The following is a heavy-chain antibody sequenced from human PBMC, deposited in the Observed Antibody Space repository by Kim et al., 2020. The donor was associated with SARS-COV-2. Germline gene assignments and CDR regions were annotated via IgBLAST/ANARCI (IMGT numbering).Heavy chain of an antibody. V-gene: IGHV3-21*01. CDR3: ASGAPAAAGSRTKDYYYGMDV. D-gene: IGHD6-13*01. CDR2: ITSNSSYI. J-gene: IGHJ6*02. CDR1: GFTFSSYS. Sequence: GGSLRLSCAASGFTFSSYSMNWVRQAPGKGLEWVSSITSNSSYIYYADSVKGRFTISRDNAKNSLYLQMNSLRAEDTAVYYCASGAPAAAGSRTKDYYYGMDVWGQRTTVSVS.